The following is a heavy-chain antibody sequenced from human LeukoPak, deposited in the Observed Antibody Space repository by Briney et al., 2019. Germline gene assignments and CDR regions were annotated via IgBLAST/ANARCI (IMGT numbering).Heavy chain of an antibody. Sequence: GGSLRLSCAASGFTFSSYGMHWVRQAPGKGLAWVAVISYDGSNKYYADSVKGRFTISRDNSKNTLYLQMNSLRAEDTAVYYCARDDYNRLWGQGTLVTVSS. J-gene: IGHJ4*02. CDR3: ARDDYNRL. D-gene: IGHD4-11*01. CDR2: ISYDGSNK. V-gene: IGHV3-33*08. CDR1: GFTFSSYG.